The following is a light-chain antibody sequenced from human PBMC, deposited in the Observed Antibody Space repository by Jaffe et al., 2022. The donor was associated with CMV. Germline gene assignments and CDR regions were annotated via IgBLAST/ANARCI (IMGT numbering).Light chain of an antibody. CDR2: GTS. V-gene: IGKV1-17*01. Sequence: DIQMTQSPSSLSASVGDRVTITCRASQGLRYDLAWYQQRPGKAPRRLIYGTSSLQSGVPSRFSGSGSGRQFTLTISSLQPEDFASYYCLQYNTYPLTFGQGTKVEIK. CDR1: QGLRYD. CDR3: LQYNTYPLT. J-gene: IGKJ1*01.